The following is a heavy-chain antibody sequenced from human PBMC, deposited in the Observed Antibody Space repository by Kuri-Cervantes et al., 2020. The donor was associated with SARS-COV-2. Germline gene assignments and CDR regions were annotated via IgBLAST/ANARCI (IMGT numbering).Heavy chain of an antibody. CDR2: ISGSGGST. CDR1: GFTFSSYA. Sequence: GGSLRLSCAASGFTFSSYAMSWVRQAPGKGLEWVSAISGSGGSTYYADSVKGRFTISRDNSKNTLYLQMNSLRSEDTAVYYCARGATHGTIFGVVIMGHNWFDPWGQGTLVTVSS. D-gene: IGHD3-3*01. V-gene: IGHV3-23*01. CDR3: ARGATHGTIFGVVIMGHNWFDP. J-gene: IGHJ5*02.